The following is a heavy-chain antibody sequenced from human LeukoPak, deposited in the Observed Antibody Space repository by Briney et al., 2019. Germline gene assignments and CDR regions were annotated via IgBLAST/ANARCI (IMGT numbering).Heavy chain of an antibody. CDR3: ARVSGGFWSGYPDPLYFDY. CDR2: IYHSGST. V-gene: IGHV4-4*02. CDR1: GGSISSSNW. Sequence: SETLSLTCAVSGGSISSSNWWSWVRQPPGKGLEWIGEIYHSGSTNYNPSLKSRVTISVDKSKNQFSLKPSSVTAADTAVYYCARVSGGFWSGYPDPLYFDYWGQGTLVTVSS. J-gene: IGHJ4*02. D-gene: IGHD3-3*01.